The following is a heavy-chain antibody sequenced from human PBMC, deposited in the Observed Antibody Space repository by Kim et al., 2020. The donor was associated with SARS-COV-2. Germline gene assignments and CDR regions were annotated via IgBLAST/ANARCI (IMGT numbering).Heavy chain of an antibody. J-gene: IGHJ4*02. CDR3: ARHGYSGSYRTVGYYFDY. CDR2: ISAYNGNT. Sequence: ASVKVSCKASGYTFTSYGISWVRQAPGQGLEWMGWISAYNGNTNYAQKLQGRVTMTTDTSTSTACMELRSLRSDDTAVYYCARHGYSGSYRTVGYYFDYWGQGTLVTVSS. V-gene: IGHV1-18*01. CDR1: GYTFTSYG. D-gene: IGHD1-26*01.